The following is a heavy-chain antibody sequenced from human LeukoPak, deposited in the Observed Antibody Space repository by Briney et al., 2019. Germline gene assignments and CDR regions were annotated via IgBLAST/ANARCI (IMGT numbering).Heavy chain of an antibody. CDR1: GYTFTGYY. CDR3: ARARYCSSTSCFSNWFDR. CDR2: INPNSGGT. J-gene: IGHJ5*02. Sequence: PRASVTVSCKASGYTFTGYYMHWVRQAPGQGLEWMGWINPNSGGTNYAQKFQGRVTMTRDKSISTAYMELSRLRSDDTAVYYCARARYCSSTSCFSNWFDRWGQGTLVTVSS. D-gene: IGHD2-2*01. V-gene: IGHV1-2*02.